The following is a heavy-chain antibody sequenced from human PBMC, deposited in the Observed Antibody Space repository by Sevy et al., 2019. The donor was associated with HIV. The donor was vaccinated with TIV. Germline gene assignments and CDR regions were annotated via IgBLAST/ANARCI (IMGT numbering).Heavy chain of an antibody. V-gene: IGHV1-69*13. D-gene: IGHD6-19*01. CDR1: GGTFSSYG. Sequence: ASVKVSCKASGGTFSSYGISWVRQAPGQGLEWMGGIIPILGTVNYAQKFQARVTITADESTKTAYMELSSLRSEDTAVYYCARGLVNGRYYFDYWGQETLVPVSS. J-gene: IGHJ4*02. CDR3: ARGLVNGRYYFDY. CDR2: IIPILGTV.